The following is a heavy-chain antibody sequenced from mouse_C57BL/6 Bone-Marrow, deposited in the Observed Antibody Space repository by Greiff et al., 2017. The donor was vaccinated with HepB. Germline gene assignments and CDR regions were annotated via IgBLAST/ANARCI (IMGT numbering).Heavy chain of an antibody. J-gene: IGHJ2*01. CDR2: ISGGGGNT. D-gene: IGHD2-4*01. CDR3: ARHDDYIYFDY. CDR1: GFTFSSYT. Sequence: EVNVVESGGGLVKPGGSLKLSCAASGFTFSSYTMSWVRQTPEKRLEWVATISGGGGNTYYPDSVKGRFTISRDNAKNTLYLQMSSLRSEDTALYYCARHDDYIYFDYWGQGTTLTVSS. V-gene: IGHV5-9*01.